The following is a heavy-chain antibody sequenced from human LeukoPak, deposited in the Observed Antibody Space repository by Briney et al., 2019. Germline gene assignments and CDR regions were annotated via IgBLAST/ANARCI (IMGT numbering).Heavy chain of an antibody. D-gene: IGHD2-21*02. V-gene: IGHV3-23*01. CDR3: AKDGARGLPIVVVTTGAFDI. CDR1: GFTFSSYA. J-gene: IGHJ3*02. CDR2: ITSDGGGT. Sequence: PGGSLRLSCAASGFTFSSYAMSWVRQAPGKGLQWVSGITSDGGGTYYADSVKGRFTISRDNSKNTLYLQMNSLRAEDTAVYYCAKDGARGLPIVVVTTGAFDIWGQGTMVTVSS.